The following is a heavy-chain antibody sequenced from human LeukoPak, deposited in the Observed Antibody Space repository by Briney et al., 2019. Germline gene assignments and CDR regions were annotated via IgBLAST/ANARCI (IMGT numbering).Heavy chain of an antibody. Sequence: PGGSLRLSCAASGFTFSSYWMHWVRQAPGKGLVWVSRINSDGSSTSYADSVKGRFTISRDNAKNTLYLQMNSLRAEDTAVYHCARAITMVRGEPYYYMDVWGKGTTVTVSS. CDR1: GFTFSSYW. D-gene: IGHD3-10*01. J-gene: IGHJ6*03. CDR3: ARAITMVRGEPYYYMDV. V-gene: IGHV3-74*01. CDR2: INSDGSST.